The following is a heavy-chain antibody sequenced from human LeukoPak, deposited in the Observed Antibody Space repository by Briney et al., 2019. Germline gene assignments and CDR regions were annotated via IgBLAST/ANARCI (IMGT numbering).Heavy chain of an antibody. V-gene: IGHV3-7*04. Sequence: GGSLRLSCAVSGFTLSNYWMSWVRQAPGKGLEWVANINQDGSAKYYVVSVKGRFTISRDNAKNSLVLLMNSLRAEDTALYYCARVPATVKADYWGQGTLVTVSS. J-gene: IGHJ4*02. D-gene: IGHD4-17*01. CDR1: GFTLSNYW. CDR2: INQDGSAK. CDR3: ARVPATVKADY.